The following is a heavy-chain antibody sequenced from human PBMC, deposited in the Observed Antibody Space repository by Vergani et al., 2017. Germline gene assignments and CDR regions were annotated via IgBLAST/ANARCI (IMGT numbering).Heavy chain of an antibody. CDR1: GYSISSGYN. CDR2: IYHSGST. CDR3: ARCLLWFVEVGWFDP. V-gene: IGHV4-38-2*01. D-gene: IGHD3-10*01. J-gene: IGHJ5*02. Sequence: QVQLQESGPGLVKPSETLSLTCAVSGYSISSGYNWGWIRQPPGKGLEWIGSIYHSGSTYYNPSLKSRVTISVDTSKNQFSLKLSSVTAADTAVYYCARCLLWFVEVGWFDPWGQGTLVTVSS.